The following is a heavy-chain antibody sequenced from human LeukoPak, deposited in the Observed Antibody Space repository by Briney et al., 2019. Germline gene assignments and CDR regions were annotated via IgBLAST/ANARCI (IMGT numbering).Heavy chain of an antibody. CDR1: GGSISSGSYY. CDR3: AGNYYGSGSYYSEDRY. V-gene: IGHV4-61*02. J-gene: IGHJ4*02. D-gene: IGHD3-10*01. CDR2: IYTSGST. Sequence: PSETLSLTCTVSGGSISSGSYYWSWIRQPAGKGLEWIGRIYTSGSTNYNPSLKSRVTISVDTSKKQFSLKLSSVTAADTAVYYCAGNYYGSGSYYSEDRYWGQGTLVTVSS.